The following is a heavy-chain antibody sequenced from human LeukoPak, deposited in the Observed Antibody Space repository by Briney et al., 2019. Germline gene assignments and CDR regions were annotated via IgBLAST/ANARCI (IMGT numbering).Heavy chain of an antibody. D-gene: IGHD2-8*01. J-gene: IGHJ6*02. V-gene: IGHV1-69*01. CDR1: GGTFSGYA. Sequence: SVKVSCKVSGGTFSGYAISWVRHAPGEVFEWMGGIIPIFGTTNYAQKLQGRVTSIAEESTSTAYMELSSLRSDDTAVYYCARGRPYCTNGVCHPVIQYYYGMDVCGQGTTVTVSS. CDR3: ARGRPYCTNGVCHPVIQYYYGMDV. CDR2: IIPIFGTT.